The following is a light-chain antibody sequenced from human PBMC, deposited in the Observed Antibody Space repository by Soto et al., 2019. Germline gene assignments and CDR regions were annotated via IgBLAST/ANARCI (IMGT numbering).Light chain of an antibody. CDR1: QSVSSN. V-gene: IGKV3-15*01. CDR3: QQYNNWAT. CDR2: GTS. J-gene: IGKJ2*01. Sequence: EIVMTQSPATLSVSPGERATLSCRASQSVSSNLPWYQQKPGQAPRLPIYGTSTRATGIPARFSGSGSGTEFTLTISSLQSEDFAVYYCQQYNNWATFGQGTKLEIK.